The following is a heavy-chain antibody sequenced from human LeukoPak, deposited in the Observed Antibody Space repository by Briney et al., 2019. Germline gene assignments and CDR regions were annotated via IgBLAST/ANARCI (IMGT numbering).Heavy chain of an antibody. CDR1: GYNFTNYG. J-gene: IGHJ4*02. D-gene: IGHD4-17*01. CDR3: ARAPSFGDYGGDY. CDR2: ISVYSGDT. Sequence: ASVKASCKASGYNFTNYGISWVRQAPGQGLEWMGWISVYSGDTNYAHKLQGRLTLTTDTSPATAYLELRSLTSDDTAVYYCARAPSFGDYGGDYWGQGTLVTVSS. V-gene: IGHV1-18*01.